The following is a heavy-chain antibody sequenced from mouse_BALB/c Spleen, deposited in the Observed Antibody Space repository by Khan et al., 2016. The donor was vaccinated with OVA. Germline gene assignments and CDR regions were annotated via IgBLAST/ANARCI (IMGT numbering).Heavy chain of an antibody. CDR1: GHTFTKYG. CDR3: ARPPYFSYVMDN. Sequence: QIQLVQSGPELKKPGETVKISCKASGHTFTKYGMNWVKQAPGKGLKWMGWINTYTGEPTYADDFNGRFAFSLETSASTAYLPINNLKNEDTATYFCARPPYFSYVMDNWGQGTSVTVSS. CDR2: INTYTGEP. V-gene: IGHV9-3-1*01. J-gene: IGHJ4*01. D-gene: IGHD2-10*01.